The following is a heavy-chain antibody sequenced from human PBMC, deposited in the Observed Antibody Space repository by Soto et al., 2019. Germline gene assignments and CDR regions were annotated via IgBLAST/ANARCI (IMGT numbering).Heavy chain of an antibody. CDR1: GFTFSNYA. Sequence: EVQLFESGGGLVQPGGSLRLSCAASGFTFSNYAVTWVRQAPGKGLEWVSTIRGSGGSTYYADYVKGRFAISRDNSKNTLYLQMNSPRAEDTAVYYCATDEGSSRDDIDSRGQGHLVTVSS. V-gene: IGHV3-23*01. J-gene: IGHJ4*02. CDR3: ATDEGSSRDDIDS. D-gene: IGHD6-13*01. CDR2: IRGSGGST.